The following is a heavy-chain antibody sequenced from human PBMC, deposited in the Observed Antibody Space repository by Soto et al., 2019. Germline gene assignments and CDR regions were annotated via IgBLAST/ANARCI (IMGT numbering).Heavy chain of an antibody. V-gene: IGHV3-23*01. CDR2: LSNTGRRT. J-gene: IGHJ4*02. Sequence: EVPVLESGGGLVQPGGSLRLSCVVPVFPFGANAMSWVRQAPGKGLEWVSGLSNTGRRTSYADSVKGRFNISRDNSENTVYLQMNSLRVEDTAVYYCATEMGATQGPFDNWGQGTLVTVSS. D-gene: IGHD1-26*01. CDR3: ATEMGATQGPFDN. CDR1: VFPFGANA.